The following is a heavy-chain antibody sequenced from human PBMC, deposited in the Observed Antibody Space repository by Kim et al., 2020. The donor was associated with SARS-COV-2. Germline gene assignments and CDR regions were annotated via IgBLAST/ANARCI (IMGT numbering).Heavy chain of an antibody. V-gene: IGHV1-18*01. J-gene: IGHJ4*02. CDR2: NR. Sequence: NRNYQPKLQGRVTMTNDTSTSTAYMERRSLRSDDTAVYYCARGYSRPFDYWGQGTLVTVSS. CDR3: ARGYSRPFDY. D-gene: IGHD4-4*01.